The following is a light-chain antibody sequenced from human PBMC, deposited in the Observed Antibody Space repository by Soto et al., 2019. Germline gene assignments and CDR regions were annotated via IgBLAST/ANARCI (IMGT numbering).Light chain of an antibody. Sequence: EIVMTQSPTTLSVSPGERATLSCRASQNIGSNLAWYQLKRGQPPRLLIYDSSTRATDIPARFTGSGSGTDFTLTISSLQSEDFAVYYCQQYNNWPPTWTFGQGTRVDIK. CDR2: DSS. CDR1: QNIGSN. J-gene: IGKJ1*01. CDR3: QQYNNWPPTWT. V-gene: IGKV3-15*01.